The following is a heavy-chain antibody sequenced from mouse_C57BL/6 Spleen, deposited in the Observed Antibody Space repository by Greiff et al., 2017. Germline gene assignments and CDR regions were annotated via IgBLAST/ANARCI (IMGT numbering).Heavy chain of an antibody. CDR1: GFTFSSYA. Sequence: EVMLVESGGGLVKPGGSLKLHCAASGFTFSSYAMSWVRQTPEKKMERVATISDGGSYTYYPDYVKGRFTISRDNAKNNLYLQMSHLKSEDTAMYYCARDLMDYWGQGTSVTVSS. J-gene: IGHJ4*01. CDR3: ARDLMDY. V-gene: IGHV5-4*01. CDR2: ISDGGSYT.